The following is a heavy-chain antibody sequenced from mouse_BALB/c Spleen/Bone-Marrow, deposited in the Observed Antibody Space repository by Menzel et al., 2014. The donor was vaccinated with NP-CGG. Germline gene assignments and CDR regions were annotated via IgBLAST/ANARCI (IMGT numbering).Heavy chain of an antibody. CDR2: IDPAIFT. D-gene: IGHD2-14*01. CDR3: ASYRYGWYFDV. Sequence: VQLKDSGAELVKPGASVKLSCTASGFNIKDTYLHWVKQMPEQGLDWIGRIDPAIFTKYDPKFQGKATITADTSSNTAYLHLSSLTSDDAAVYYCASYRYGWYFDVWGAGTTVTVSS. CDR1: GFNIKDTY. J-gene: IGHJ1*01. V-gene: IGHV14-3*02.